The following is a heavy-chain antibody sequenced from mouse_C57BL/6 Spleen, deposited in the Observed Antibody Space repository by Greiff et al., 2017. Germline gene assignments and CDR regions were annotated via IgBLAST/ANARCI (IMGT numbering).Heavy chain of an antibody. D-gene: IGHD2-3*01. J-gene: IGHJ1*03. CDR2: IRNKANGYTT. V-gene: IGHV7-4*01. CDR3: VKAVGYDTGYFDV. Sequence: EVMLVESGGGLVQPGASLRLSCAASGFTFTDSYMSWVRQPPGKAPAWLALIRNKANGYTTEYTASVKGRFTISRDNSQNLLYLQMNTLRAEDSATYYGVKAVGYDTGYFDVWGTGTTVTVSS. CDR1: GFTFTDSY.